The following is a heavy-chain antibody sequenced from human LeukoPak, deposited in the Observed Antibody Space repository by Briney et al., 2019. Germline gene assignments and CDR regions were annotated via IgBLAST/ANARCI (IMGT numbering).Heavy chain of an antibody. CDR1: GGSFSGYY. J-gene: IGHJ4*02. CDR2: INHSGST. D-gene: IGHD6-13*01. CDR3: THSSSWYWFDY. V-gene: IGHV4-34*01. Sequence: SETLSLTCAVYGGSFSGYYWSWIRQPPGKGLEWIGEINHSGSTNYNPSLKSRVTISVDTSKNQFSLKLSSVTAADTAVYYCTHSSSWYWFDYWGQGTLVTVSS.